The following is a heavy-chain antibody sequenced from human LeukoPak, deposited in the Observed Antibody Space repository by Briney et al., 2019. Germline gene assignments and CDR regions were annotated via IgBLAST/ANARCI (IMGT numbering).Heavy chain of an antibody. V-gene: IGHV4-39*01. CDR3: ARGRLFDY. Sequence: SETLSLTCTVSGGSISSSSYYWGWIRQPPGKGLEWIGSIYYSGSTYYNPSLKSRVTISVDTSKNQFSLKLSSVTAADTAVYYCARGRLFDYWGQGTLVTVSS. CDR2: IYYSGST. J-gene: IGHJ4*02. CDR1: GGSISSSSYY.